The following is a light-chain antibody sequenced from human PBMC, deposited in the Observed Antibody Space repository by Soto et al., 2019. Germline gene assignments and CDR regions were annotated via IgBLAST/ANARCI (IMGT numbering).Light chain of an antibody. J-gene: IGKJ1*01. V-gene: IGKV1-5*03. CDR3: QQYNSYHVT. Sequence: DIQMTQSPSTLSASVGERVTITCRASQSISSWLAWYQQKPGKAPKLLIYKASSLESGVPSRFSGSGSGTEFTLTISSLQPDDFATYYCQQYNSYHVTFGQGTKVEIK. CDR1: QSISSW. CDR2: KAS.